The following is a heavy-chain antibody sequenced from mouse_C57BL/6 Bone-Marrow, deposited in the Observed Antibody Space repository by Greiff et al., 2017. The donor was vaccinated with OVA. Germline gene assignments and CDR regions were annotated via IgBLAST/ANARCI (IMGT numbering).Heavy chain of an antibody. CDR1: GYTFTSYW. CDR2: IDPSDSET. J-gene: IGHJ1*03. CDR3: ARDGYWYFDV. D-gene: IGHD2-3*01. Sequence: QVQLKQSGAELVRPGSSVKLSCKASGYTFTSYWMHWVKQRPIQGLEWIGNIDPSDSETHYNQKFKDKATLTVDKSSSTAYMQLSSLTSEDSAVYYCARDGYWYFDVWGTGTTVTVSS. V-gene: IGHV1-52*01.